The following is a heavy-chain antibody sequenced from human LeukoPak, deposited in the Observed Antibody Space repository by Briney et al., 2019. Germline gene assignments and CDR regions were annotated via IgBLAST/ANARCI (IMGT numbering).Heavy chain of an antibody. CDR2: IYTSGST. D-gene: IGHD3-10*01. Sequence: SETLSLTCTVSGGSISSYYWSWIRQPAGKGLEWIGRIYTSGSTNYNPSLKSRVTMSVDTSKNQFSLKLSSVTAADTAVYYCARRHSITMVRGVIITYFDYWGQGTLVTVSS. CDR1: GGSISSYY. J-gene: IGHJ4*02. V-gene: IGHV4-4*07. CDR3: ARRHSITMVRGVIITYFDY.